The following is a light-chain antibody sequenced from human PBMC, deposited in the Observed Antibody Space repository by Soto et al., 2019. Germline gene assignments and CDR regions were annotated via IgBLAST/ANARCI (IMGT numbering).Light chain of an antibody. Sequence: DIQVTQSPSTLSRARVERFTITGPASQTISSWLAWYQQKPGKAPKLLIYKASTLKSGVPSRFSGSGSGTEFTLTISTLQPDQFATYSCQHYSSYSEAFGQGTKVDI. V-gene: IGKV1-5*03. CDR3: QHYSSYSEA. J-gene: IGKJ1*01. CDR2: KAS. CDR1: QTISSW.